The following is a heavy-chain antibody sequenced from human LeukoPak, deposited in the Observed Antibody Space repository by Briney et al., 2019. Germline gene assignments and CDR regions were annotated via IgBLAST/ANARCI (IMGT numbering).Heavy chain of an antibody. V-gene: IGHV3-30*04. J-gene: IGHJ5*02. CDR3: ARDRYDFWSGLGWFDP. CDR2: ISYDGSNK. Sequence: GGSLRLTCAASGFTFSSYAMHWVRQAPGKGLEWVAVISYDGSNKYYADSVKGRFTISRDNSKNTLYLQMNSLRAEDTAVYYCARDRYDFWSGLGWFDPWGQGTLVTVSS. D-gene: IGHD3-3*01. CDR1: GFTFSSYA.